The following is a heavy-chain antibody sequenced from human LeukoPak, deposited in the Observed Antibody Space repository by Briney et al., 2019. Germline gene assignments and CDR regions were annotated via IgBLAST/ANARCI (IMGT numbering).Heavy chain of an antibody. CDR1: GGSISSYY. V-gene: IGHV4-59*01. CDR3: ARYSYDSSGYYWAEGTGYFDY. J-gene: IGHJ4*02. CDR2: IYYSGST. D-gene: IGHD3-22*01. Sequence: SETLSLTCTASGGSISSYYWSWIRQPPGKGLEWIGYIYYSGSTNYNPSLKSRVTISVDTSKNQFSLKLSSVTAADTAVYYCARYSYDSSGYYWAEGTGYFDYWGQGTLVTVSS.